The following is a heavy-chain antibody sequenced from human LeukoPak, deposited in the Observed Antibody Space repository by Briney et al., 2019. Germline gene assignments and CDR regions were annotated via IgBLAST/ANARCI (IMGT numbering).Heavy chain of an antibody. CDR1: GGSISSYY. V-gene: IGHV4-59*08. J-gene: IGHJ4*02. CDR2: IYYSGTT. Sequence: SETLSLTCTVPGGSISSYYWSWIRQPPGKGPGWMGYIYYSGTTNYNPSLKSRVTISVDTSKNQFSLKLNSVTAADTAVYYCARLASSGWSHCDYWGQGTLVTVSS. CDR3: ARLASSGWSHCDY. D-gene: IGHD6-19*01.